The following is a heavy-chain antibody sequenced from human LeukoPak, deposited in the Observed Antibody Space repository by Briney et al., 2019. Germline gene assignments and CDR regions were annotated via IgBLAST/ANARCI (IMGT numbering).Heavy chain of an antibody. V-gene: IGHV1-18*01. CDR3: PEATIDYVWGTNRTIDY. CDR2: ISAYNGNT. CDR1: GYTFTSYG. J-gene: IGHJ4*03. Sequence: ASVKVSCKASGYTFTSYGISWVRQAPGQGLEWREWISAYNGNTNYAQKFQSRVTMTTDTSTSTAYMELRGRRLDTPAGNSCPEATIDYVWGTNRTIDYWGAGSLGTVSS. D-gene: IGHD3-16*02.